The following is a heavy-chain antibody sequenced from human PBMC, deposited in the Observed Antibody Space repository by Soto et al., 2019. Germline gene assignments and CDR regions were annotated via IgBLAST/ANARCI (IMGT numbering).Heavy chain of an antibody. CDR2: INHSGST. CDR3: ARGGRYCSGGSCYAHFDY. J-gene: IGHJ4*02. Sequence: QVQLQQWGAGLLKPSETLFLTCAVYGGSFSGYYWSWIRQPPGKGLEWIGEINHSGSTNYNPSLKSRVTISVDTSKNQFSLKLSSVTAADTAVYYCARGGRYCSGGSCYAHFDYWGQGTLVTVSS. V-gene: IGHV4-34*01. CDR1: GGSFSGYY. D-gene: IGHD2-15*01.